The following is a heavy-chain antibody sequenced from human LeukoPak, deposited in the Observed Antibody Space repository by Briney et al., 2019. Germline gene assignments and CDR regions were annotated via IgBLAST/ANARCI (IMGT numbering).Heavy chain of an antibody. CDR1: GFTVSAYA. Sequence: GVSLRLSCAASGFTVSAYAMAWVRQAPGKGLEWVSVIYSGSSTYYADSVKGRFTISRDNSKNTLYLQMNGLRAEDTAVYYCAGHRGFTMIVAYWGQGTLVTVSS. CDR2: IYSGSST. CDR3: AGHRGFTMIVAY. D-gene: IGHD3-22*01. V-gene: IGHV3-53*01. J-gene: IGHJ4*02.